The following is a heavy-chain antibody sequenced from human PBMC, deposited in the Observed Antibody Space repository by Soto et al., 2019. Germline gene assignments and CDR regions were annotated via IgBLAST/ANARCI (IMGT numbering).Heavy chain of an antibody. CDR2: ISSISSTI. J-gene: IGHJ3*02. CDR3: ATGQGLNDAFDI. V-gene: IGHV3-48*01. Sequence: GGSLRLSCAASGFTFSSYSMNWVRQAPGKELEWVSYISSISSTIYYADSVKGRFTISRDNVKNSLYLQMNSLRAEYTAVYYCATGQGLNDAFDIWGQGTMVTVSS. CDR1: GFTFSSYS.